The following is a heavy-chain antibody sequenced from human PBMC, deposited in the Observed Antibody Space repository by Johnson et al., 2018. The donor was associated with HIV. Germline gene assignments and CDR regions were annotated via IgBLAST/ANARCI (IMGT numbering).Heavy chain of an antibody. CDR3: ARGRGYGAERGALDN. CDR1: GFTFDDYG. D-gene: IGHD4-17*01. CDR2: INWSGHDT. J-gene: IGHJ3*02. Sequence: VQLVESGGGVVQPGRSLRLSCAASGFTFDDYGMNWVRQVPGKGLEWVSGINWSGHDTAYSDSVKGRFTISRDNAKNSLYLQMNGLRDEDTAWYYCARGRGYGAERGALDNWGQGTMVTVSA. V-gene: IGHV3-20*04.